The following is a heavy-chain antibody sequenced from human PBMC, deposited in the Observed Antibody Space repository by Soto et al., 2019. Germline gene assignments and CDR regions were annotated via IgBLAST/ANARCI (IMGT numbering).Heavy chain of an antibody. V-gene: IGHV1-3*01. Sequence: ASVKVSCKASGYTFTSYAMHWVRQAPGQRLEWMGWINAGNGNTKYSQKFQGRVTITRDTSASTAYMELSSLRSEDTAVYYCAREEYCSGGSCYSSWFHPWGQGTLVTVSS. J-gene: IGHJ5*02. CDR2: INAGNGNT. D-gene: IGHD2-15*01. CDR3: AREEYCSGGSCYSSWFHP. CDR1: GYTFTSYA.